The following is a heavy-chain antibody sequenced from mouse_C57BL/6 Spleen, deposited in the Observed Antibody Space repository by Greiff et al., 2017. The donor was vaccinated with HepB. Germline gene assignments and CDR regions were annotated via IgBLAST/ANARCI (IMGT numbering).Heavy chain of an antibody. CDR2: ISNLAYSI. CDR1: GFTFSDYG. V-gene: IGHV5-15*01. J-gene: IGHJ4*01. Sequence: DVQLVESGGGLVQPGGSLKLSCAASGFTFSDYGMAWVRQAPRKGPEWVAFISNLAYSIYYADTVTGRFTISREKAKNTLYLEMSSLRSEDTAMYYCARQDLLPFYAMDYWGQGTSVTVSS. D-gene: IGHD2-10*01. CDR3: ARQDLLPFYAMDY.